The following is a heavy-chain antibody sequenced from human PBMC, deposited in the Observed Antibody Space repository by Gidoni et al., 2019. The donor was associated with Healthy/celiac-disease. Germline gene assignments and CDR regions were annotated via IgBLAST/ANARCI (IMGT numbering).Heavy chain of an antibody. J-gene: IGHJ4*02. D-gene: IGHD6-13*01. Sequence: QVQLQQWGAGLLKPSETLSPTCAVYCGSFSGYYWSWIRQPPGKGLEWIGEINHSGSTNYNPSLTSRVTISVDTSKSQFSLKLSSVTAANTAVYYCATYSSSWYFDYWGKGTLVTVSS. CDR1: CGSFSGYY. CDR3: ATYSSSWYFDY. V-gene: IGHV4-34*01. CDR2: INHSGST.